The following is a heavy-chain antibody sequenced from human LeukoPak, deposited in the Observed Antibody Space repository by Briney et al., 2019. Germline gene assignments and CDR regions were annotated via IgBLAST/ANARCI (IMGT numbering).Heavy chain of an antibody. CDR1: GGSFSGYY. CDR3: ARGPTIVATSGIKYYFDY. CDR2: INHSGST. J-gene: IGHJ4*02. Sequence: SETLSLTCAVYGGSFSGYYWSWIRQPPGKGLEWIGEINHSGSTNYNPSLKSRVTISVDTSKNQFSLKLNSVTAADTAVYYCARGPTIVATSGIKYYFDYWGQGTLVTVSS. D-gene: IGHD5-12*01. V-gene: IGHV4-34*01.